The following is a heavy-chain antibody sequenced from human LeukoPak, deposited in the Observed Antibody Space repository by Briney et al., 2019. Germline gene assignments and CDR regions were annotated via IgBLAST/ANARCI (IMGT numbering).Heavy chain of an antibody. CDR2: VYHSGNS. D-gene: IGHD3-9*01. J-gene: IGHJ4*02. CDR1: GFSVSGGFY. V-gene: IGHV4-38-2*02. CDR3: ARVARYTDYLSSSGGLWEYNFDY. Sequence: SDTLSLTCSVSGFSVSGGFYWAWIRQSPGKGLEWIANVYHSGNSYSNPSLKSRLTISVDTSMNNFSLRLTSVTAADTAVYYCARVARYTDYLSSSGGLWEYNFDYWGQGTLVTVSS.